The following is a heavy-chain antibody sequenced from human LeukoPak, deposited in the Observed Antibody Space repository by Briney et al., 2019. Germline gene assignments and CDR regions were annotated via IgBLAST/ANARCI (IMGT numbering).Heavy chain of an antibody. CDR3: ARVIAARRGCIGY. Sequence: ASVKVSCKASGYTFTGYYMHWVRQAPGQGLEWMGWINPNSGGTNYAQKFQGRVTMTRDTSTSTAYMELSRLRSDDTAVYYCARVIAARRGCIGYWGQGTLVTVSS. CDR2: INPNSGGT. V-gene: IGHV1-2*02. D-gene: IGHD6-6*01. CDR1: GYTFTGYY. J-gene: IGHJ4*02.